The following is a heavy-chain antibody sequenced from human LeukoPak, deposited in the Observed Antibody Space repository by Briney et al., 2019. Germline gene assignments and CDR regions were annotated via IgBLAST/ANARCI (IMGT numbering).Heavy chain of an antibody. D-gene: IGHD6-19*01. CDR3: AKSPPYSSGWYYFDY. V-gene: IGHV3-23*01. CDR1: GFTFSSYA. J-gene: IGHJ4*02. CDR2: TSGRGVST. Sequence: GGSLRLSCAASGFTFSSYAMSWVRRAPGKGLEWVSATSGRGVSTYYADSVKGRFTISRDSSKNTLYLQMNSLRAEDTAVYYCAKSPPYSSGWYYFDYWGQGTLVTVSS.